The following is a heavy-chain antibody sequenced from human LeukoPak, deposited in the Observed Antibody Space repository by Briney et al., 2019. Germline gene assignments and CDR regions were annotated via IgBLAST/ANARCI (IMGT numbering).Heavy chain of an antibody. Sequence: GGSLRLSCAASGFTFSSYWMSWVRQAPGKGLEWVANIKQDGSEKYYVDSVKGRFTISRDNAKNSLYLQMNSLRAEDTAVYYCARDHITIFGVVIIPPDVWGQGTTVTVSS. V-gene: IGHV3-7*01. D-gene: IGHD3-3*01. CDR1: GFTFSSYW. J-gene: IGHJ6*02. CDR3: ARDHITIFGVVIIPPDV. CDR2: IKQDGSEK.